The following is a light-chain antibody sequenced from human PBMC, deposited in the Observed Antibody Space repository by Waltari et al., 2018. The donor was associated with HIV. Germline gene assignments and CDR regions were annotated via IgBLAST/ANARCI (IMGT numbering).Light chain of an antibody. J-gene: IGLJ2*01. Sequence: QSALSQPASVSGSPGQSITISCNETNSDIGASDYVSWYQIFPDRAPRLLIYDVKKRPSGVSSRFSGSKAANTASLTISGLQLEDEAHFYCASLSNNLNLVVFGGGTHLTVL. CDR1: NSDIGASDY. CDR2: DVK. CDR3: ASLSNNLNLVV. V-gene: IGLV2-14*01.